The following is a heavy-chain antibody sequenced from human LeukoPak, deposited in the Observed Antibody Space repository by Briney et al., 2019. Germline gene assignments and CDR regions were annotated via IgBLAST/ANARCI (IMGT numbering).Heavy chain of an antibody. CDR1: GFTFSSYG. CDR2: ISGSGGGT. Sequence: GRSLRLSCAASGFTFSSYGMHWVRQAPGKGLEWVSAISGSGGGTYYADSVKGRFTISRDNSKNTLYLQMNSLRAEDTAVYYCAKDFLGAFDYWGQGTLVTVSP. D-gene: IGHD1-26*01. J-gene: IGHJ4*02. V-gene: IGHV3-23*01. CDR3: AKDFLGAFDY.